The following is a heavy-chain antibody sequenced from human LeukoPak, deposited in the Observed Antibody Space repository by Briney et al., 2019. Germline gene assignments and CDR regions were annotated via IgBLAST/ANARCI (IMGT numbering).Heavy chain of an antibody. Sequence: PGGSLRLSCAASGFTFSNYGMHWVRQPPGKGLEWIGEIYHSGSTNYNPSLKSRVTISVDKSKNQFSLKLSSVTAADTAVYYCARERGAGGPEEFDYWGQGTLVTVSS. D-gene: IGHD6-19*01. V-gene: IGHV4-4*02. CDR2: IYHSGST. CDR3: ARERGAGGPEEFDY. CDR1: GFTFSNYG. J-gene: IGHJ4*02.